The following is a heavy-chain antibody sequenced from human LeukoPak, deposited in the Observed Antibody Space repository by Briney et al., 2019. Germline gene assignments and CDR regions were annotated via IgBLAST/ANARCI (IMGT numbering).Heavy chain of an antibody. CDR3: ARVRTEWYIDL. CDR2: MKEDGGEK. CDR1: GFIFSPYW. Sequence: GGSLRLSCAASGFIFSPYWVTWVRQAPGMGLEWVANMKEDGGEKFYVDSVRGRFTISRDNAMNSVYLQMNSLRVEDTGVYYCARVRTEWYIDLWGRGTLVTVST. J-gene: IGHJ2*01. V-gene: IGHV3-7*01. D-gene: IGHD2-8*02.